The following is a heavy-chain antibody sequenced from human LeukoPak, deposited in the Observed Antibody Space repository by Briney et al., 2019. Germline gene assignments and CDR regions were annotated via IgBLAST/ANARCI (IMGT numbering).Heavy chain of an antibody. D-gene: IGHD2-2*03. CDR3: ARGGIGYCSSTSCSNFDY. Sequence: SETLSLTCTVSGGSFSSYYWSWIRQPPGRGLEWIGYIYYTGSTNYNPSLKSRVTISIDTSKNQFSLKLSAVTAADTAVYYCARGGIGYCSSTSCSNFDYWGQGTLVTVSS. CDR1: GGSFSSYY. CDR2: IYYTGST. V-gene: IGHV4-59*01. J-gene: IGHJ4*02.